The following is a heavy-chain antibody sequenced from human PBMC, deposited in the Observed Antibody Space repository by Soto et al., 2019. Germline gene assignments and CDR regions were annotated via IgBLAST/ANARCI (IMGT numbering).Heavy chain of an antibody. CDR3: PRVWDRGVHFDY. CDR1: GGSISSYY. D-gene: IGHD3-10*01. J-gene: IGHJ4*02. Sequence: QVQLQESGPGLVKPSETLSLTCTVSGGSISSYYWSWIRQPPGKGLEWIGYIYYSGSTNYNPSLKSQVTISVATYNNQFSRKLGTVTAADTAVYYCPRVWDRGVHFDYWGQRTLVTVSS. CDR2: IYYSGST. V-gene: IGHV4-59*01.